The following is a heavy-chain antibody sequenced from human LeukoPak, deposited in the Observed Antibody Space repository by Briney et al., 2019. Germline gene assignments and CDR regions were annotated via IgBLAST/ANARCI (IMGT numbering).Heavy chain of an antibody. D-gene: IGHD2-2*01. J-gene: IGHJ4*02. CDR3: ARVSRSYFDY. CDR1: GGSISSSDW. CDR2: IYYSGST. V-gene: IGHV4-4*02. Sequence: SETLSLTCAVSGGSISSSDWWSWVRQPPGKGLEWLGQIYYSGSTDYNPSLKSRVTISVDKSKNQFSLKLSSVTAADTAVYYCARVSRSYFDYWGQGTLVSVSS.